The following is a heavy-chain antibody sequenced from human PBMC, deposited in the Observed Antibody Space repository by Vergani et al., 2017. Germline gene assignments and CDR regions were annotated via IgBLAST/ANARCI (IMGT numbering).Heavy chain of an antibody. J-gene: IGHJ4*02. CDR2: INHSGST. D-gene: IGHD3-10*01. Sequence: QVQLQQWGAGLLKPSETLSLTCAVYGGSFSGYYLSWIRQPPGKGLEWIGEINHSGSTNYNPSLKSRVTISVDTSKNQFSLKLSSVTAADTAVYYCARAPFFAMVRGIGRNYFDYWGQGTLVTVSS. CDR1: GGSFSGYY. V-gene: IGHV4-34*01. CDR3: ARAPFFAMVRGIGRNYFDY.